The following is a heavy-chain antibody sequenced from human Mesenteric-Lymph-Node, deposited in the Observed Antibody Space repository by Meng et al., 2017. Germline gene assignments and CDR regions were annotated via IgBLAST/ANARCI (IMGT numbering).Heavy chain of an antibody. J-gene: IGHJ4*02. CDR1: GGSINSGDYY. Sequence: QVRVQVSGTGLVKPPQTLSLTCTVSGGSINSGDYYWSWIRQPPGKGLEWIGYIYYTGSTYYNPSLKSRVTISMDTSKNQFSLRLSSVTAADTAVYYCARNYYFDYWGQGTLVTVSS. CDR2: IYYTGST. CDR3: ARNYYFDY. V-gene: IGHV4-30-4*01.